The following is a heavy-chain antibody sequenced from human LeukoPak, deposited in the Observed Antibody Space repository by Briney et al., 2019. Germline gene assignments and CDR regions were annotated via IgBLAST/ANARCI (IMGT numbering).Heavy chain of an antibody. CDR1: GDSISSGSYS. Sequence: SETLSLTCAVSGDSISSGSYSWSWIRQPPGKGPVWIGHVYYSGSTYYNPSFKSRVTMSVDRSKNQISLKVTSVTAADTAVYYCVREVPGSPNNWFDPWGQGTLVTVSS. CDR2: VYYSGST. CDR3: VREVPGSPNNWFDP. J-gene: IGHJ5*02. V-gene: IGHV4-30-4*07.